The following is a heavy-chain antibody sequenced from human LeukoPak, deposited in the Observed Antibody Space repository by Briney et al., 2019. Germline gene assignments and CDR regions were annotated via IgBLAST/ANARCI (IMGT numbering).Heavy chain of an antibody. V-gene: IGHV1-18*01. CDR3: ARGDYYGSGRVAFDI. D-gene: IGHD3-10*01. Sequence: ASVKVSCKASGGTFSSYAISWVRQAPGQGLEWMGWISAYNGNTNYAQKLQGRVTMTTDTSTSTAYMELRSLRSDDTAVYYCARGDYYGSGRVAFDIWGQGTMVTVSS. J-gene: IGHJ3*02. CDR1: GGTFSSYA. CDR2: ISAYNGNT.